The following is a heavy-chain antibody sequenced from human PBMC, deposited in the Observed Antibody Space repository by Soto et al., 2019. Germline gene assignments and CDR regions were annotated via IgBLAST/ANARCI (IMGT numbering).Heavy chain of an antibody. J-gene: IGHJ5*02. V-gene: IGHV4-4*07. Sequence: QVQLQGSGPGLVKPSETLSLTCTVSGGSISSYYWSWIRQPAGKGLEWIGRIYTSGSTNYTPSLKSRVAMSVDTSKKQFSLKLSSVTAADTAVYYCARTLDRGYGFNWFDPWGQGTLVTVSS. CDR2: IYTSGST. D-gene: IGHD3-10*01. CDR1: GGSISSYY. CDR3: ARTLDRGYGFNWFDP.